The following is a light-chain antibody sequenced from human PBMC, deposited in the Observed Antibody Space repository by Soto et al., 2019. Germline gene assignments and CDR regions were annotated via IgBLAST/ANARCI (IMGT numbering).Light chain of an antibody. CDR3: QQYNSYSEA. CDR2: KAS. V-gene: IGKV1-5*03. J-gene: IGKJ1*01. Sequence: DIQMTQSPSTLSGSAGDRVTITCRASQTISSWLAWYQQKPGKDPKLLIYKASTLKSGVPSRFSGSGSGTEFTLTISSLQPDDFATYYCQQYNSYSEAFGQGTKVELK. CDR1: QTISSW.